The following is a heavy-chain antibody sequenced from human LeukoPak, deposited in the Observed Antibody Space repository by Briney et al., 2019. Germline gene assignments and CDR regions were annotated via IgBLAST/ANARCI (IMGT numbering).Heavy chain of an antibody. CDR1: GGSFSGYY. CDR2: INHSGST. D-gene: IGHD6-13*01. Sequence: PSDTLSLTCAVYGGSFSGYYWSWIRQPPGKGLEWIGEINHSGSTNYNPSLKSRVTISVDTSKNQFSLKLSSVTAADTAVYYCARGGGIAAADPFDYWGQGTLVTVSS. CDR3: ARGGGIAAADPFDY. J-gene: IGHJ4*02. V-gene: IGHV4-34*01.